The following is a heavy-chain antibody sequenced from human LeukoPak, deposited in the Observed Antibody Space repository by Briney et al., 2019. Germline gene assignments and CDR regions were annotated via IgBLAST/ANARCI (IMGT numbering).Heavy chain of an antibody. Sequence: SQTLSLTCTVSGDSISSGDHYWTWIRQPAGKGLEWIGRIYTSGDTNYNPSLKSRVTISVDTSKNQFSLELNSMTAADTAVYYCARAGAYGSYYFDHWGQGTLVTVSS. D-gene: IGHD4-17*01. V-gene: IGHV4-61*02. CDR1: GDSISSGDHY. CDR2: IYTSGDT. CDR3: ARAGAYGSYYFDH. J-gene: IGHJ4*02.